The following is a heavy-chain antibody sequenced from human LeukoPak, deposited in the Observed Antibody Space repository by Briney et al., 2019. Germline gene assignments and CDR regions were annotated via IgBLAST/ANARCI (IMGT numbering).Heavy chain of an antibody. CDR2: IWYDGSNK. D-gene: IGHD1-26*01. CDR3: AKGGSYGFQEDAFDI. J-gene: IGHJ3*02. Sequence: PGRSLRLSCAASGFTFSSYGMHWVRQAPGKGLEWVAVIWYDGSNKYYADSVKGRSTISRDNSKNTLYLQMNSLRAEDTAVYYCAKGGSYGFQEDAFDIWGQGTMVTVSS. CDR1: GFTFSSYG. V-gene: IGHV3-33*06.